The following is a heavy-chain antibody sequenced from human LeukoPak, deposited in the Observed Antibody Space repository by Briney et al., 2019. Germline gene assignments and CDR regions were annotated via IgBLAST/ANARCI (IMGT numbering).Heavy chain of an antibody. CDR1: GFTFSTYG. D-gene: IGHD3-16*01. V-gene: IGHV3-30*19. CDR2: ISYDGSNK. J-gene: IGHJ3*02. CDR3: AKGGWGNAFDI. Sequence: GSLRLSCAASGFTFSTYGMHWVRQAPGKGLEWVAVISYDGSNKYYADSVKGRFTISRDNSKNTLYLQMNSLRSDDTAVYYCAKGGWGNAFDIWGQGTMVTVSS.